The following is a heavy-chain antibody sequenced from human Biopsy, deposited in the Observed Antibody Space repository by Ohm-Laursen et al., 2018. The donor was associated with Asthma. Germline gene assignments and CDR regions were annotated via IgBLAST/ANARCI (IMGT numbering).Heavy chain of an antibody. CDR1: GFTFRAYA. CDR3: AKDRSGTWYGFDY. Sequence: GSLRLSCAASGFTFRAYAMSWVRQAPGKGLEWVSTISGNSGITYYADSVKGRFTISRDNSQNTLYLHMDSLSAEDTAVYYCAKDRSGTWYGFDYWGQGTLVTVSS. V-gene: IGHV3-23*01. J-gene: IGHJ4*02. CDR2: ISGNSGIT. D-gene: IGHD6-13*01.